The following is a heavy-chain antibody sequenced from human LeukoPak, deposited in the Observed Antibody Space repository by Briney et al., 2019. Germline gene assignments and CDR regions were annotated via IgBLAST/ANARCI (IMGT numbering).Heavy chain of an antibody. J-gene: IGHJ4*02. V-gene: IGHV4-59*08. CDR3: ARVIGYCSSTSCFGYFDY. CDR1: GGSINTYF. Sequence: SETLSLTCTVSGGSINTYFWSWIRQPPGKGLEWVGYIYYSGSTNYNPSLKSRVTTSVDTSKNQLSLKLSSVTAADTAVYYCARVIGYCSSTSCFGYFDYWGQGTLVTVSS. CDR2: IYYSGST. D-gene: IGHD2-2*01.